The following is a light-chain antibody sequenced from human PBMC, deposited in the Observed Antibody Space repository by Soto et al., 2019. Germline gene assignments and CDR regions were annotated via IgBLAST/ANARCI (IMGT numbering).Light chain of an antibody. V-gene: IGKV1-5*03. CDR1: QDISSS. CDR3: QQYNAA. J-gene: IGKJ5*01. Sequence: DIQMTQSPSSLSASVGDRVTITCQASQDISSSLNWYQQKAGKAPNLLIYKASRLESGVPSRFSGSGSGTEFTLTISSLQPDDFATYYCQQYNAAFGQGTRLEIK. CDR2: KAS.